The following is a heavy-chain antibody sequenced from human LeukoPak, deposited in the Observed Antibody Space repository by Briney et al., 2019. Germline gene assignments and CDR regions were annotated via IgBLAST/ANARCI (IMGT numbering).Heavy chain of an antibody. CDR2: IYYSGST. V-gene: IGHV4-39*01. J-gene: IGHJ4*02. Sequence: PSETLSLTCTVSGGSMSSSSYYWGWIRQPPVKGLEWIGSIYYSGSTYYNPSLKSRVTISVDTSKNQFSLKLSSVTAADTAVYYSARLTYSSGFDYWGQGTLVTVSS. D-gene: IGHD6-19*01. CDR1: GGSMSSSSYY. CDR3: ARLTYSSGFDY.